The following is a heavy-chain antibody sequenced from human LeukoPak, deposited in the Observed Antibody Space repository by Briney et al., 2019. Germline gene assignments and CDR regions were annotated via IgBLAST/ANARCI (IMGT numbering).Heavy chain of an antibody. CDR2: IKQDGSEK. V-gene: IGHV3-7*02. J-gene: IGHJ4*02. D-gene: IGHD3-3*01. Sequence: GGSLRLSCAASGFTFSSYWMTWVRQAPGEGLEWVAKIKQDGSEKYYVDSVKGRFTISRDNAKNSLYLQMNSLGAEDTAVYFCAGLSGYRYFDYWGQGTLVTVSS. CDR1: GFTFSSYW. CDR3: AGLSGYRYFDY.